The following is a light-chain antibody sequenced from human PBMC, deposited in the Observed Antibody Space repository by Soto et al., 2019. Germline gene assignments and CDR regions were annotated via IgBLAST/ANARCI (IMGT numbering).Light chain of an antibody. V-gene: IGKV3-20*01. CDR2: GAS. CDR3: QHYESSVT. J-gene: IGKJ1*01. Sequence: EIVLTQSPGSLSLSPGEGATLSCRASQSVSSSFFAWYQQKPGQAPSLLIYGASRRATGVPDRFSGSGSGNDFTLSISRLEPEEFAVYYCQHYESSVTFGQGTKVEIK. CDR1: QSVSSSF.